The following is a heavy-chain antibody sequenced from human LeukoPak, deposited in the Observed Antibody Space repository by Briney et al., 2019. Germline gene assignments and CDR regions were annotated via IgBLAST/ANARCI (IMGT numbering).Heavy chain of an antibody. CDR2: IYYNGNT. J-gene: IGHJ6*02. CDR3: ARGRSNYYGMDV. Sequence: SETLSLTCSVSDASINSYYCNWVRRPPGKGLEWVGYIYYNGNTNYSPSLKSRVTMSVDTSKDLLYLKVSSLTAADTAVYYCARGRSNYYGMDVWGQGTTVTVSS. CDR1: DASINSYY. D-gene: IGHD1-26*01. V-gene: IGHV4-59*01.